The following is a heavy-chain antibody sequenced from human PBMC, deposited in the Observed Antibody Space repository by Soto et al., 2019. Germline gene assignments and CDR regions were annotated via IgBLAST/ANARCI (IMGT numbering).Heavy chain of an antibody. Sequence: EVQLVQSGAEVKKPGESLKISCKGSGYSFTSYWIGWVRQMPGKGLEWMGIIYPGDSDTRYSPSFQGQVTISADKSISTAYLQWSSLKASDTAMYYCATPTRVCCSSTSCYDWYFDLWGRGTLVTVSS. CDR1: GYSFTSYW. J-gene: IGHJ2*01. CDR3: ATPTRVCCSSTSCYDWYFDL. CDR2: IYPGDSDT. D-gene: IGHD2-2*01. V-gene: IGHV5-51*03.